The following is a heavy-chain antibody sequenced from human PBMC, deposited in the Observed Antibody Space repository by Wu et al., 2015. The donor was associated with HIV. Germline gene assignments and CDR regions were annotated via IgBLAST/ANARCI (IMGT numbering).Heavy chain of an antibody. D-gene: IGHD2-15*01. J-gene: IGHJ3*01. V-gene: IGHV1-69*01. CDR1: GYTFTSYY. CDR2: VIPLFGVE. CDR3: ARVSVRRRDCSGASCRVSILDAFNV. Sequence: QVQLVQSGAEVKKPGASVKVSCKASGYTFTSYYMHWVRQAPGQGLEWMGGVIPLFGVESYAQKFHDRVKITTDESSITAYMDLSGLSSDDTAMYYCARVSVRRRDCSGASCRVSILDAFNVWGQGTLVTVSS.